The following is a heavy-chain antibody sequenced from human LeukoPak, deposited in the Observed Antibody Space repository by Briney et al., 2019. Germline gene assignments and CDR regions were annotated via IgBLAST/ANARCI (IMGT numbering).Heavy chain of an antibody. V-gene: IGHV4-59*01. CDR1: GGSISSYY. CDR2: IYYSGST. Sequence: PSETLSLTCTVSGGSISSYYWSWIRQPPGKGLEWIGYIYYSGSTNYNPSLKSRVTISVDTSKNQFSLELSSVTAADTAVYYCARVPFTPHYYYYYMDVWGKGTTVTVS. CDR3: ARVPFTPHYYYYYMDV. J-gene: IGHJ6*03.